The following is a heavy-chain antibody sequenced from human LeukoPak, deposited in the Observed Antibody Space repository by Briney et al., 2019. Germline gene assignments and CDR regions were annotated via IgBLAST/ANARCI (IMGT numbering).Heavy chain of an antibody. CDR3: AKALEAYNWNYVSAFDI. J-gene: IGHJ3*02. CDR1: RFTFSDFG. CDR2: ISGSGGST. Sequence: GRSLRLSCAGSRFTFSDFGMSWVRQAPGKGLEWVSAISGSGGSTYYADSVKGRFTISRDNSKNTLYLQMNSLRAEDTAVYYCAKALEAYNWNYVSAFDIWGQGTMVTVSS. D-gene: IGHD1-7*01. V-gene: IGHV3-23*01.